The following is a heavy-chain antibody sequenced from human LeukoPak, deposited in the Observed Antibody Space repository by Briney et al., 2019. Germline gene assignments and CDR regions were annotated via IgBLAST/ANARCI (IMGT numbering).Heavy chain of an antibody. V-gene: IGHV3-11*04. CDR2: ISSSGSTI. J-gene: IGHJ4*02. CDR3: AREWRKSGRSFDY. CDR1: GFTFSDYY. Sequence: GGSLRLSCAASGFTFSDYYMSWIRQAPGKGLEWVSYISSSGSTIYYADSVKGRFTISRGNAKNSLYLQMNSLRAEDTAVYYCAREWRKSGRSFDYWGQGTLVTVSS. D-gene: IGHD1-26*01.